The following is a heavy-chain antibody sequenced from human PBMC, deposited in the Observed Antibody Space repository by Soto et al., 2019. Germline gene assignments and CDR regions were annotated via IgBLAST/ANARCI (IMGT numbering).Heavy chain of an antibody. D-gene: IGHD2-2*01. V-gene: IGHV3-33*01. CDR3: ARDSCSSTSCYCFGY. Sequence: GGSLRLSCAASGFTFSSYGMHWVRQAPGKGLEWVAVIWYDGSNKYYADSVKGRFTISRDNSKNTLYLQMNSLRAEDTAVYYCARDSCSSTSCYCFGYWGQGTLVTVSS. CDR2: IWYDGSNK. J-gene: IGHJ4*02. CDR1: GFTFSSYG.